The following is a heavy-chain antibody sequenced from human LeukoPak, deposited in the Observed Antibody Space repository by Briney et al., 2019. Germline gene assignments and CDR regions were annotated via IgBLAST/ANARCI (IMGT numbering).Heavy chain of an antibody. V-gene: IGHV4-61*01. D-gene: IGHD1-26*01. Sequence: SETLSLTCTVSGVSVSSGSYYWSWIRQPPGKGLEWIGYIYYSGSTNYNPSLKSRVTISVDTSKNQFSLKLGSVTAADTAVYYCARDGIVGARSWFGPWGQGTLVTVSS. CDR2: IYYSGST. CDR3: ARDGIVGARSWFGP. J-gene: IGHJ5*02. CDR1: GVSVSSGSYY.